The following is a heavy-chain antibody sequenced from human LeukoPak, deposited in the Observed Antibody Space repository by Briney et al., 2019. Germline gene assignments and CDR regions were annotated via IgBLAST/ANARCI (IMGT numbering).Heavy chain of an antibody. CDR2: ISAYNGST. CDR1: GYTFTSYG. Sequence: ASVKVSCKASGYTFTSYGISWVRQAPGQGLEWMGWISAYNGSTNYAQKLQGRVTMTTDTSTSTAYMELRSLRSDDTAVYYCARDSSSWFYYYYYYMDVWGKGTTVTVSS. D-gene: IGHD6-13*01. CDR3: ARDSSSWFYYYYYYMDV. J-gene: IGHJ6*03. V-gene: IGHV1-18*01.